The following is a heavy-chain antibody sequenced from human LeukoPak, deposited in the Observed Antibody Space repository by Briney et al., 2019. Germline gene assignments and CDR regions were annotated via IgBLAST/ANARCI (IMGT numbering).Heavy chain of an antibody. CDR3: TMAKTTVGAPCIWFRP. CDR1: VHSLRTSNYY. Sequence: TSETLSLTCTVSVHSLRTSNYYCGWTRQPPGKGLEWIGTIYYSGSGSTYYNPSLKGRVTVSVDTSKNQFSLKVSSVTAADTAVYYCTMAKTTVGAPCIWFRPGRQGTLVTVSS. D-gene: IGHD4-23*01. J-gene: IGHJ5*02. CDR2: IYYSGSGST. V-gene: IGHV4-39*01.